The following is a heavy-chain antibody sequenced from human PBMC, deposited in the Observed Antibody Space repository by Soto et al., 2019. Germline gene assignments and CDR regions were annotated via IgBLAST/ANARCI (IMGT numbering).Heavy chain of an antibody. CDR1: GYSFTTHW. V-gene: IGHV5-51*01. J-gene: IGHJ6*03. D-gene: IGHD2-2*03. CDR2: IYPGDSHT. CDR3: ARKRFGYCSSASCDDYMDV. Sequence: GESLKISCKGSGYSFTTHWIGWVRQMPGKGLEWMGIIYPGDSHTRYSPSFQGQVTISADKSISTAYLQWSSLKASDTAMYFCARKRFGYCSSASCDDYMDVWGKGTTVTVSS.